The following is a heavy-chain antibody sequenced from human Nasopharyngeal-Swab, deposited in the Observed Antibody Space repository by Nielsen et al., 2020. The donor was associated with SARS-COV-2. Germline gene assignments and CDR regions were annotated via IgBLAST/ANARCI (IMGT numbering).Heavy chain of an antibody. CDR1: GFTFSNNA. D-gene: IGHD6-13*01. V-gene: IGHV3-23*01. J-gene: IGHJ4*02. CDR2: ISGSGGST. Sequence: GESLKISYAASGFTFSNNAMSWVRQAPGKGLEWVSVISGSGGSTYYADSVKGRFTISRDKSKNTLYLQMDILRAEDAAIYYCAKDLAAGYFFDFWGQGTMVTVSS. CDR3: AKDLAAGYFFDF.